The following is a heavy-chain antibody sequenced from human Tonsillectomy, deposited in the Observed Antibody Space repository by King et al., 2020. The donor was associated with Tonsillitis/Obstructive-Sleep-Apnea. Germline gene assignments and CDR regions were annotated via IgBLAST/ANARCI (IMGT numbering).Heavy chain of an antibody. CDR1: GGSISSSSYY. CDR3: ARDDRYCSGGSCYSRLCDY. CDR2: IYYSGST. D-gene: IGHD2-15*01. J-gene: IGHJ4*02. Sequence: LQLQESGPGLVKPSETLSLTCTVSGGSISSSSYYWGWIRQPPGKGLEWIGSIYYSGSTYYNPSLKSRVTISVDTSKNQFSLKLSSVTAADTAVSYCARDDRYCSGGSCYSRLCDYWGQGTLVTVSS. V-gene: IGHV4-39*02.